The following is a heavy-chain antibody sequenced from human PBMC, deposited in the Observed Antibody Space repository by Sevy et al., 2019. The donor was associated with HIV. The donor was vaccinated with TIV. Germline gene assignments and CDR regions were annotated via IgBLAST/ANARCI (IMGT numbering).Heavy chain of an antibody. CDR2: IKSKTDGGTT. Sequence: GGSLRLSCAASGFTFSNAWMSWVRQAPGKGLEWVGRIKSKTDGGTTDYAAPVKGRFTISRDDSKNTLYLQMNSLKTEDTAVYYCTTLYYDFWSGYFGSLDYGMDVWGLGTTVTVSS. D-gene: IGHD3-3*01. CDR3: TTLYYDFWSGYFGSLDYGMDV. CDR1: GFTFSNAW. J-gene: IGHJ6*02. V-gene: IGHV3-15*01.